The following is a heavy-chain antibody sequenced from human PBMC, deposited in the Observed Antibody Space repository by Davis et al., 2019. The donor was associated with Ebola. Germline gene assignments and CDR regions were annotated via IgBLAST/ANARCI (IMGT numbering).Heavy chain of an antibody. CDR2: IRGSGGHT. V-gene: IGHV3-23*01. D-gene: IGHD1-1*01. CDR1: GFSFSSYP. CDR3: AKDLIELIWTEPDY. J-gene: IGHJ4*02. Sequence: GESLKISCAASGFSFSSYPMSWVRQAPGKGLEWVSGIRGSGGHTYYADSVKGRFSISRDSSKNTLYLKMNSLRAEDTAVYYCAKDLIELIWTEPDYWGQGTLVTVSS.